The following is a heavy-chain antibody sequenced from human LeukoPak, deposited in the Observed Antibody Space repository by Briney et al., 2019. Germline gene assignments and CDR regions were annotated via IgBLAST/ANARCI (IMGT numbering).Heavy chain of an antibody. CDR3: AKGYFYDVLTGYQRDTFEI. CDR1: GFIFSSCG. J-gene: IGHJ3*02. V-gene: IGHV3-30*02. D-gene: IGHD3-9*01. CDR2: IRFDEGAK. Sequence: PGGSLRLSCAASGFIFSSCGMHWVRQAPGKGLEWVAFIRFDEGAKYYADSVKGRLTISRDNSKNTLYLQMNSLRAEDTAVYYCAKGYFYDVLTGYQRDTFEIWGQGTKVTVS.